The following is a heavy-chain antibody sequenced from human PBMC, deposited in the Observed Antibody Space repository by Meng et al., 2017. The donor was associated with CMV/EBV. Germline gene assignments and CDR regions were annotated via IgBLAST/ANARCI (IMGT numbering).Heavy chain of an antibody. J-gene: IGHJ4*02. V-gene: IGHV4-39*07. CDR3: ARDPSLRWIDY. Sequence: RLQESGPGMVKPSHTLSLTCTVSGGSISSSSDYWGWIRQPPGKGLEWIGSIYYSGSTYYNPSLKSRVTISVDTSKNQFSLKPSSVTAADTAVYYCARDPSLRWIDYWGQGTLVTVSS. CDR2: IYYSGST. D-gene: IGHD4-23*01. CDR1: GGSISSSSDY.